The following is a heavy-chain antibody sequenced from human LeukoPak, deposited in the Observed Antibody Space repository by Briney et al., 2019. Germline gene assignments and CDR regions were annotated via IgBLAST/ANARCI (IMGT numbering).Heavy chain of an antibody. J-gene: IGHJ4*02. CDR2: IYYSGST. Sequence: ASETLSLTCTVSGGSISSYYWNWIRQPPGKGLEFIGYIYYSGSTNYNPSLKSRVTISVDTSKNQFSLKLSSVTAADTAVYYCARLETVAGTGYYFDYWGQGTLVTVSS. D-gene: IGHD6-19*01. CDR3: ARLETVAGTGYYFDY. V-gene: IGHV4-59*08. CDR1: GGSISSYY.